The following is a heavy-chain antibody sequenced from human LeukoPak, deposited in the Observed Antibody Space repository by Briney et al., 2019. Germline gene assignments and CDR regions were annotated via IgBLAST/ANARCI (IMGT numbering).Heavy chain of an antibody. Sequence: GGSLRLSCTASGFTFGDYAMSWFRQAPGKGLECVSIISGTSDSTYYADSVKGRFTISRDNSKNTLYLQMNSLRAEDTAVYYCARDRGRVTNSFDYWGQGTLVTVSS. CDR3: ARDRGRVTNSFDY. CDR2: ISGTSDST. CDR1: GFTFGDYA. J-gene: IGHJ4*02. D-gene: IGHD4-17*01. V-gene: IGHV3-23*01.